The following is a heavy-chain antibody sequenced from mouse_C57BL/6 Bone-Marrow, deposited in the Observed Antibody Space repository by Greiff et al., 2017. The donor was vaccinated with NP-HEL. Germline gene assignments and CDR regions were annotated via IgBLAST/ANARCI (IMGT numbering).Heavy chain of an antibody. Sequence: EVKLMESGGGLVQPGGSLKLSCAASGFTFSDYGMAWVRQAPRKGPEWVAFISNLAYSIYYADTVTGRFTISRGNAKNTLYLEMSSLRSEDTAMYYCARRGYGNYAYWYFDVWGTGTTVTVSS. V-gene: IGHV5-15*01. CDR3: ARRGYGNYAYWYFDV. CDR2: ISNLAYSI. CDR1: GFTFSDYG. J-gene: IGHJ1*03. D-gene: IGHD2-1*01.